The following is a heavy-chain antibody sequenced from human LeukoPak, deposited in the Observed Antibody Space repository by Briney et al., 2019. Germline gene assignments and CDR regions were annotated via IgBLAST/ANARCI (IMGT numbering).Heavy chain of an antibody. D-gene: IGHD5-18*01. V-gene: IGHV3-21*01. J-gene: IGHJ5*02. CDR2: ISTSSSYI. CDR1: GFTFSSYS. Sequence: GGSLRLSCAASGFTFSSYSMNWVRQAPGKGLEWVSFISTSSSYIHNADSVKGRFTISRDNAENSLYLQMNSLRAEDTAAYYCARHGYNYGSSFGWFDPWGQGTLVTVSS. CDR3: ARHGYNYGSSFGWFDP.